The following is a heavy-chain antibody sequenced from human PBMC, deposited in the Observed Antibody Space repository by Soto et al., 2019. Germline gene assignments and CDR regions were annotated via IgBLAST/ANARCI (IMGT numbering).Heavy chain of an antibody. D-gene: IGHD3-9*01. CDR2: IRRKAYGGTT. CDR3: TRAYYDILTGYYTYDY. J-gene: IGHJ4*02. Sequence: GGSLRLSCTASGFTFGDYAMSWFRQAPGKGLEWVGFIRRKAYGGTTEYAETVKGRFTISRDDSKSIAYLQMNSLKTEDTAVYYCTRAYYDILTGYYTYDYWGQGTLVTVSS. CDR1: GFTFGDYA. V-gene: IGHV3-49*03.